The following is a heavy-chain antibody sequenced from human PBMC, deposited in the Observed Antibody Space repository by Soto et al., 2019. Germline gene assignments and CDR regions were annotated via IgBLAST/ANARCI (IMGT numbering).Heavy chain of an antibody. Sequence: HVELIQSGGGEVQPGRSLRLSCEASGFIFTNYGMHWVRQAPGKGLEWVAVVSYDGSKEYYADSVKGRFTISRDSSDNTLSLIMNSLRPEDTAVYYCAKSSGKYYPESRVMHVWGQGITVTVSS. CDR3: AKSSGKYYPESRVMHV. CDR2: VSYDGSKE. V-gene: IGHV3-30*18. CDR1: GFIFTNYG. J-gene: IGHJ6*02. D-gene: IGHD1-26*01.